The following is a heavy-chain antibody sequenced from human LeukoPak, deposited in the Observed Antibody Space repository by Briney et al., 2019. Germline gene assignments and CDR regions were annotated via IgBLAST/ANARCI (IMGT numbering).Heavy chain of an antibody. CDR3: AREGMGRGVFYDY. V-gene: IGHV1-18*04. J-gene: IGHJ4*02. Sequence: ASVMVSCEASGYSFTKYGISWVRQAPGQGVEWMGWISTYDGATNLAQKVQDRFTMTTATSSSTAYMELRNLRSDDTAVYYCAREGMGRGVFYDYWGQGTLVTVSS. D-gene: IGHD3-10*01. CDR2: ISTYDGAT. CDR1: GYSFTKYG.